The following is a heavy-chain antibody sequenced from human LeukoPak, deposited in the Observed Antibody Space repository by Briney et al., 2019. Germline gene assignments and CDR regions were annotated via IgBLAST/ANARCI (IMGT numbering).Heavy chain of an antibody. CDR1: GFSLSTSGVG. D-gene: IGHD5-12*01. V-gene: IGHV2-5*01. CDR3: AHRPADIVATMTFDY. Sequence: SGPTLVNPTQTLTLTCTFSGFSLSTSGVGVGRIRQPPGKALEWLALIYWNDDKRYSPSLKSRLTITKDTSKNQVVLTMTNMDPVDTATYYCAHRPADIVATMTFDYWGQGTLVTVSS. CDR2: IYWNDDK. J-gene: IGHJ4*02.